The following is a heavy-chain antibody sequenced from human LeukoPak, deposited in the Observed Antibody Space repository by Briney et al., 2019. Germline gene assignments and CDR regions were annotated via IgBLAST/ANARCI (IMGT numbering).Heavy chain of an antibody. Sequence: GGSLRLSCAASGFTFSSYSMNWVRQAPGKGLEWVSSISSSSSYIYYADSVKGRFTISRDNAKNSLYLQMNSLRAEDTAVYYCARVAFGLYVMDVWGQGNTVTVSS. D-gene: IGHD3/OR15-3a*01. CDR2: ISSSSSYI. J-gene: IGHJ6*02. CDR3: ARVAFGLYVMDV. CDR1: GFTFSSYS. V-gene: IGHV3-21*01.